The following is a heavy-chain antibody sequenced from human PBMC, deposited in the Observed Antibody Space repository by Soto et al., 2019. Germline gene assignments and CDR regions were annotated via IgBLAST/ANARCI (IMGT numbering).Heavy chain of an antibody. CDR2: IYETGES. Sequence: QVQLQESGPGLVKPSETLSLTCSVSGDSISRYYWGWIRKPPGKGLEWLGYIYETGESNYSPSLKSRVTMSVDTSTKLFSLKLTSVTPADTAVYYCVRGPPGWWLAYWGQGTLVTVSS. CDR1: GDSISRYY. CDR3: VRGPPGWWLAY. J-gene: IGHJ4*02. D-gene: IGHD2-21*01. V-gene: IGHV4-59*01.